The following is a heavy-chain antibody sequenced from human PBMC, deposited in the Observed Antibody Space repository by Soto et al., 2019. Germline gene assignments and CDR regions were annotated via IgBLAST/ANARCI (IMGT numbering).Heavy chain of an antibody. V-gene: IGHV1-3*01. CDR1: GYTFTSYA. D-gene: IGHD3-3*01. CDR3: ARGASYDFWSGYYTYYYYGMDV. CDR2: INAGNGNT. J-gene: IGHJ6*02. Sequence: ASVKVSCKASGYTFTSYAIHWVRQAPGQRLEWMGWINAGNGNTKYSQKFQGRVTITRDTSASTAYMELSSLRSEDTAVYYCARGASYDFWSGYYTYYYYGMDVWGQGPTMTV.